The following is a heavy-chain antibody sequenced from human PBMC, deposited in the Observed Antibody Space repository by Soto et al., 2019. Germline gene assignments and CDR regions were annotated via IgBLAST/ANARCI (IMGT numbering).Heavy chain of an antibody. Sequence: SETLSLTCGVSGGSFRNYYWIWVRQPPGKGLEWIGEVNHSGEATYNPSLQSRITISLDTSNNQFSLKMTSVTAADTAMYYCARGLRLWIRGYSYWGQGTLVTVSS. V-gene: IGHV4-34*01. J-gene: IGHJ4*02. CDR3: ARGLRLWIRGYSY. D-gene: IGHD5-12*01. CDR2: VNHSGEA. CDR1: GGSFRNYY.